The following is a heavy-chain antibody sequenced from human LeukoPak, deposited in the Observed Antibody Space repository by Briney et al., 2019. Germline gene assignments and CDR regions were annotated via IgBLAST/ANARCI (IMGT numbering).Heavy chain of an antibody. CDR2: IRYDGSDK. CDR1: GFTFSSYG. J-gene: IGHJ4*02. CDR3: AKDLPDIAAAGTGHYFDY. D-gene: IGHD6-13*01. V-gene: IGHV3-30*02. Sequence: GGSLRLSCAASGFTFSSYGMHWVRQAPGKGLEWVAFIRYDGSDKYYADSVKGRFTISRDNSKNALYLQMNSLKTEDTAVYYCAKDLPDIAAAGTGHYFDYWGQGTLVTVSS.